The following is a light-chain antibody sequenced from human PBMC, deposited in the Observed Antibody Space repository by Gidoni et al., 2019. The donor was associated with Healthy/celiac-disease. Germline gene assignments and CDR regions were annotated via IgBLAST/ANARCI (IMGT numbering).Light chain of an antibody. CDR2: DNN. V-gene: IGLV1-51*01. Sequence: QSVLTQPPSGSAAPGQKVTISCSGSSTNIGYNYVSWYQQFPGTAPILLIYDNNKRPSGIPDRFSGSKSGTSATLGITGLQTGDEAYYYCGTWDSNLSAGWVFGGGTKVTVL. CDR1: STNIGYNY. J-gene: IGLJ3*02. CDR3: GTWDSNLSAGWV.